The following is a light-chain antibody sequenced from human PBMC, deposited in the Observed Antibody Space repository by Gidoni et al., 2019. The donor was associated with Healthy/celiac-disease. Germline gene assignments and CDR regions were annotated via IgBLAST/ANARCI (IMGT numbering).Light chain of an antibody. V-gene: IGKV3-20*01. Sequence: EVVLAQSPCTLSLSPGERATLSCRASQSVSSSYLAWYQQKPGQAPRLLLYGASSRATGIPVRFSGSGSGTDFTLTISSLEPEDFAVYYCQQYGSSSWTFGQXTKVEIK. CDR1: QSVSSSY. CDR2: GAS. CDR3: QQYGSSSWT. J-gene: IGKJ1*01.